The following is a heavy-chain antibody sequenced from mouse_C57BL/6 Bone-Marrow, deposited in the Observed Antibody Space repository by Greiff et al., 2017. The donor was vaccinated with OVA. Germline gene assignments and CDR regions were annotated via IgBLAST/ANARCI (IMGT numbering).Heavy chain of an antibody. Sequence: VMLVESGAELARPGASVKLSCKASGYTFTSYGISWVKQRTGQGLEWIGEIYPRSGNTYYNEKFKGKATLTADKSSSTAYMELRSLTSEDSAVYFCARGSYYSNYVAYWGQGTLVTVSA. CDR3: ARGSYYSNYVAY. D-gene: IGHD2-5*01. CDR1: GYTFTSYG. CDR2: IYPRSGNT. J-gene: IGHJ3*01. V-gene: IGHV1-81*01.